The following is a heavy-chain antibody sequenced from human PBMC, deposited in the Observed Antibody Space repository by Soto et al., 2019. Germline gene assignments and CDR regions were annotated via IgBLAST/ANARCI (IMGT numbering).Heavy chain of an antibody. V-gene: IGHV1-18*01. Sequence: ASVKVSCKASGYTFTSYGISWVRQAPGQGLEWMGWISAYNGNTNYAQKLQGRVTMTTDTSTSTAYMELRSLRSDDTAVYYCATVKLNRVVPAAIKPYDAFDIWGQGTIRTVSS. D-gene: IGHD2-2*01. CDR2: ISAYNGNT. CDR1: GYTFTSYG. J-gene: IGHJ3*02. CDR3: ATVKLNRVVPAAIKPYDAFDI.